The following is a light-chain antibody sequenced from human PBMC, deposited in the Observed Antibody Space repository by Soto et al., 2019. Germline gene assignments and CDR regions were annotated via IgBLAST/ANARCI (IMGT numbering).Light chain of an antibody. CDR2: DVT. Sequence: QSALTQPRSVSGSPGQSVTISCTGTSSDVGGYNYVSWYQQHPGKAPKLMIYDVTTRPSGVPDRFSGSKSGNTASLTISGLQAEDEADYYCCSNAGSYSLLFGGGTKLTVL. CDR3: CSNAGSYSLL. CDR1: SSDVGGYNY. J-gene: IGLJ3*02. V-gene: IGLV2-11*01.